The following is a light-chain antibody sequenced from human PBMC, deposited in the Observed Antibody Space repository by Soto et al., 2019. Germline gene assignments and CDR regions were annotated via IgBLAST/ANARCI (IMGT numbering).Light chain of an antibody. Sequence: QSVLTQPASVSGSPGQSITISCTGTSSDVGSYNLVSWYQQHPGKAPKLMIYEVTKRPSGVSYRFSGSKSGNTASLTISGLQAEDEADYYCCSYAGSSTLLFGGGTKLTVL. J-gene: IGLJ2*01. CDR2: EVT. V-gene: IGLV2-23*02. CDR1: SSDVGSYNL. CDR3: CSYAGSSTLL.